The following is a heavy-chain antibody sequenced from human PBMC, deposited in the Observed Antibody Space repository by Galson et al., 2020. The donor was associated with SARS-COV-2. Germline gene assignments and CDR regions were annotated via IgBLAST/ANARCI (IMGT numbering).Heavy chain of an antibody. D-gene: IGHD3-9*01. CDR2: IYPGDSDT. V-gene: IGHV5-51*01. CDR1: GYSFTSHW. J-gene: IGHJ2*01. CDR3: ARRHYFDWDCEL. Sequence: GESLKISCKGSGYSFTSHWIAWVRQMPGKGLEWMGIIYPGDSDTRYSPSFEGQVTIAADKSISTAYLQWSSLKASDTAMYYCARRHYFDWDCELGGRGTRVSVSP.